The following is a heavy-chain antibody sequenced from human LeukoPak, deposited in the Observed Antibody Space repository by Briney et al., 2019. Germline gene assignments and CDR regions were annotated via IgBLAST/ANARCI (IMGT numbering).Heavy chain of an antibody. CDR2: IFHTGST. CDR3: AGETPPEKSSWPLLDY. V-gene: IGHV4-38-2*02. Sequence: SETLSLTCTVSGDSISSGNYWGWIRQPPGKGLEWIGSIFHTGSTYFNLSLKSRVTISVDTSKNQFSLRLSSVTAADTAVYYCAGETPPEKSSWPLLDYWGQGTLVTVSS. D-gene: IGHD6-13*01. J-gene: IGHJ4*02. CDR1: GDSISSGNY.